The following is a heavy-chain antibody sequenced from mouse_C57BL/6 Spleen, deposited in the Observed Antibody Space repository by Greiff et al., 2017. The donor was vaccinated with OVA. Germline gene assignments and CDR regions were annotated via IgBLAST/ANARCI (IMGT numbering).Heavy chain of an antibody. CDR2: INPSSGYT. Sequence: QVQLQQSGAELAKPGASVKLCCKASGYTFTSYWMHWVKQRPGQGLEWIGYINPSSGYTKYNQKFKDKATLTADKSSSTAYMQLSSLTYEDSAVYYCASLYGNYDWYFDVWGTGTTVTVSS. CDR1: GYTFTSYW. CDR3: ASLYGNYDWYFDV. D-gene: IGHD2-1*01. V-gene: IGHV1-7*01. J-gene: IGHJ1*03.